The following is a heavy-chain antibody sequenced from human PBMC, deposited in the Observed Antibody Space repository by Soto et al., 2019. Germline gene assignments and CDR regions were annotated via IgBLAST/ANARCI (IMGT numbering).Heavy chain of an antibody. Sequence: GGSLRLSCAASGFTFSDYYMSWIRQAPGKGLEWVSYISSSGSTIYYADSVKGRFTISRDNAKNSLYLQMNSLRAEDTAVYYCARGEYVASSDNLVLAFDIWGQGTMVTVSS. D-gene: IGHD6-19*01. V-gene: IGHV3-11*01. J-gene: IGHJ3*02. CDR2: ISSSGSTI. CDR1: GFTFSDYY. CDR3: ARGEYVASSDNLVLAFDI.